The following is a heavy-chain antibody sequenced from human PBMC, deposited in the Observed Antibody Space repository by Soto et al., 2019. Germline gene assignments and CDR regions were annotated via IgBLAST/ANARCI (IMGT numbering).Heavy chain of an antibody. CDR3: AREGRGKKAGYNGLVSLGY. J-gene: IGHJ4*02. V-gene: IGHV1-69*06. CDR1: GSRFSNYV. CDR2: IIPIFNST. Sequence: QVQLVQSGAEVKTPGSSLKVSCTVSGSRFSNYVISWVRQAPGHGLEWLGRIIPIFNSTQYAQKFQGRVTITADKSTNTDSLELSSLRSDATAVYYCAREGRGKKAGYNGLVSLGYWGQGTLVTVSS. D-gene: IGHD2-2*02.